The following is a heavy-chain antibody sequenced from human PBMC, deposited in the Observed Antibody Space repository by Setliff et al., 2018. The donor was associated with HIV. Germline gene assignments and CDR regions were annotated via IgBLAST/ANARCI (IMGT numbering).Heavy chain of an antibody. V-gene: IGHV5-51*01. CDR2: IYPGDSDT. CDR1: GYRFTSYW. Sequence: PGESLKISCKASGYRFTSYWIAWVRQMPGKGLEWMGIIYPGDSDTRYSPSFQGQVTISVDKSISTAYLQWNSLKASDTAIYYCARALDFLTEQLNWFFPLWGRGTLVTAPQ. D-gene: IGHD3-9*01. J-gene: IGHJ2*01. CDR3: ARALDFLTEQLNWFFPL.